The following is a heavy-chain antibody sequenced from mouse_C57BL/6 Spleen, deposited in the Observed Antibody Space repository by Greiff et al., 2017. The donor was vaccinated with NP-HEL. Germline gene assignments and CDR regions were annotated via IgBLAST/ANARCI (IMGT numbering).Heavy chain of an antibody. CDR3: AREGRSYFDV. V-gene: IGHV5-4*01. Sequence: EVKVVESGGGLVKPGGSLKLSCAASGFTFSSYAMSWVRQTPEKRLEWVATISDGGSYTYYPDNVKGRFTISRDNAKNNLYLQMSHLKSEDTAMYYCAREGRSYFDVWGTGTTVTVSS. CDR2: ISDGGSYT. D-gene: IGHD1-1*01. CDR1: GFTFSSYA. J-gene: IGHJ1*03.